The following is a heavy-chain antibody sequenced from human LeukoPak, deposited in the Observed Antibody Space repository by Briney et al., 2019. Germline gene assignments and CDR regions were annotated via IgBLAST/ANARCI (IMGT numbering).Heavy chain of an antibody. J-gene: IGHJ5*02. CDR1: GGSISSSSYY. CDR2: IYYSGST. CDR3: ARGYYYGSTDWFDP. D-gene: IGHD3-10*01. V-gene: IGHV4-39*07. Sequence: PSETLSLTCTVSGGSISSSSYYWGWIRQPPGKGLEWIGSIYYSGSTYYNPSLKSRVTISVDTSKNQFSLKLSSVTAADTAVYYCARGYYYGSTDWFDPWGQGTLVTVSS.